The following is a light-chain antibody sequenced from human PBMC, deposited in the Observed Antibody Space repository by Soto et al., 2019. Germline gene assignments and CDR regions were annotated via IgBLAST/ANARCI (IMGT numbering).Light chain of an antibody. V-gene: IGKV1-9*01. J-gene: IGKJ5*01. CDR2: AAS. CDR1: QAISSY. Sequence: EIQLTQSPSFLSASAGERVSVTCRASQAISSYLAWYQQKPGRAPKLLIYAASTLQSGVPSRFSGSGSGTEFTLTITSLQPEDFATYYCQQLNSFPINCGQGKRLEIK. CDR3: QQLNSFPIN.